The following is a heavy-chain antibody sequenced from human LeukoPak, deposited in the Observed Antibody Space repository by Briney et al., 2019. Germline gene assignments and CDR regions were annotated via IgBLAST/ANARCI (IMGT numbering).Heavy chain of an antibody. CDR3: AKSFSTYYYDSSGYLGDAFDI. Sequence: PGGSLRLSCAASGFTFSDYYMSWIRQAPGKGLEWVAVISYDGSNKYYADSVKGRFTISRDNSKNTLYLQMNSLRAEDTAVYYCAKSFSTYYYDSSGYLGDAFDIWGQGTMVTVSS. CDR2: ISYDGSNK. D-gene: IGHD3-22*01. CDR1: GFTFSDYY. J-gene: IGHJ3*02. V-gene: IGHV3-30*18.